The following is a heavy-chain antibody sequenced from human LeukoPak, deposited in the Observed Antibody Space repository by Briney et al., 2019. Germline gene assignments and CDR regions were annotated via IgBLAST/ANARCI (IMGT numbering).Heavy chain of an antibody. CDR1: GYTLTELS. CDR3: ATSPGYYDSSGYPVQFDY. J-gene: IGHJ4*02. CDR2: FDPEDGET. Sequence: ASVKVSCKVSGYTLTELSMHWVRQAPGKGLEWMGGFDPEDGETIYAQKFQGRVTMTEDTSTDTAYMELSSLRSEDTAVYYCATSPGYYDSSGYPVQFDYWGQGTLVTVSS. D-gene: IGHD3-22*01. V-gene: IGHV1-24*01.